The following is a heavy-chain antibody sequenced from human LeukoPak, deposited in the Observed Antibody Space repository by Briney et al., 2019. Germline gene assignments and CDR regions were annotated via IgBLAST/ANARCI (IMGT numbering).Heavy chain of an antibody. CDR3: ARGPLRVGATTGDYYYMDV. CDR1: GGSISSGSYY. Sequence: SETLSLTCSVSGGSISSGSYYWSWIRQPAGKGLEWIGRFYTSGSTNYNPSLKSRVTISVDTSKNQFSLKLTSVTAADTAVYYCARGPLRVGATTGDYYYMDVWGKGTTVTISS. J-gene: IGHJ6*03. V-gene: IGHV4-61*02. CDR2: FYTSGST. D-gene: IGHD1-26*01.